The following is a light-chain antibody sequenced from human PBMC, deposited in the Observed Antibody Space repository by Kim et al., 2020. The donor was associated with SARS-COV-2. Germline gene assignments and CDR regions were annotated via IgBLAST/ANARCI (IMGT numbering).Light chain of an antibody. CDR1: QGVSSD. J-gene: IGKJ2*01. V-gene: IGKV3-15*01. CDR2: GAS. Sequence: EIVMTQSPATLSMSPGERATLSCMASQGVSSDLAWYQQKPGQAPRLLIYGASTRATGIPVRFSGSGSGTDFTLTISSLQSEDFALYYCQQYNNWPHTFGQGTKLEI. CDR3: QQYNNWPHT.